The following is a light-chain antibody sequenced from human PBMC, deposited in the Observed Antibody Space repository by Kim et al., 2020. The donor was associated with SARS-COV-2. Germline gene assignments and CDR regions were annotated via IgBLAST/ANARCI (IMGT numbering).Light chain of an antibody. CDR3: QQQSNWPPYS. V-gene: IGKV3-11*01. Sequence: LSRGERDTLPCGATQSYNSYLAWYQQKPRQAPRPLIYDASNRATGIPARFSGSGSGTDFTLTISSLEPEDFAVYYCQQQSNWPPYSFGQGTKLEI. J-gene: IGKJ2*03. CDR2: DAS. CDR1: QSYNSY.